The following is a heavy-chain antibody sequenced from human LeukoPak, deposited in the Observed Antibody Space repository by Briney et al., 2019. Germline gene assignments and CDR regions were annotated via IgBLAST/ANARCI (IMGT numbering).Heavy chain of an antibody. CDR3: TTDEDSSSWYEDY. D-gene: IGHD6-13*01. CDR2: IKSKTDGGTT. Sequence: GGSLRLSCAASGFTFSNAWMSWVRQAPGKGLEWVGRIKSKTDGGTTDYAAPVKGRFTISRDDSKNTLYLQMNSLKTEDTAVYYCTTDEDSSSWYEDYWGQGTPVTVSS. J-gene: IGHJ4*02. CDR1: GFTFSNAW. V-gene: IGHV3-15*01.